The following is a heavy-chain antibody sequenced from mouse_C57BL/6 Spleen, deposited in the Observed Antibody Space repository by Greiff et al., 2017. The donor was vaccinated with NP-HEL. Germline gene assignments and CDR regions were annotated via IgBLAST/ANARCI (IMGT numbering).Heavy chain of an antibody. D-gene: IGHD2-4*01. Sequence: EVQVVESGGDLVKPGGSLKLSCAASGFTFSSYGMSWVRQTPDKRLEWVATISSGGSYTYYPDSVKGRFTISRDNAKNTLYLQMSSLKSEDTAMYYCARRDDYVAYWGQGTLVTVSA. CDR1: GFTFSSYG. CDR3: ARRDDYVAY. CDR2: ISSGGSYT. V-gene: IGHV5-6*01. J-gene: IGHJ3*01.